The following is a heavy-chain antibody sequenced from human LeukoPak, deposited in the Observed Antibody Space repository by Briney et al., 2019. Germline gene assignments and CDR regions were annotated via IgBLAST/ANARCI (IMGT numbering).Heavy chain of an antibody. CDR1: RFTFSDYA. CDR3: ARHDSFIPY. D-gene: IGHD3-16*02. J-gene: IGHJ4*02. CDR2: ISDSGGST. Sequence: GGSLRLSCVASRFTFSDYAMSWVRQAPGKGLEWVSGISDSGGSTYYADSVKGRCTISRDNSKNTVSLQMNNLRAEDTAVYFCARHDSFIPYWGQGTLVTVTS. V-gene: IGHV3-23*01.